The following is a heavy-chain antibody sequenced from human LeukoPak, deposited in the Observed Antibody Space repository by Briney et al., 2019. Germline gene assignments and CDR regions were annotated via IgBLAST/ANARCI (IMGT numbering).Heavy chain of an antibody. V-gene: IGHV3-11*04. CDR1: GFTFSDYY. Sequence: PGGSLRLSCAASGFTFSDYYMSWIRQAPGKGLEWISYISSSTSTIYYADSVKGRFSISRDNAKDSLYLQVNSLRAEDTAAYYCARLRVVVAATPKYFDYWGQGTLVTVSS. D-gene: IGHD2-15*01. CDR3: ARLRVVVAATPKYFDY. CDR2: ISSSTSTI. J-gene: IGHJ4*02.